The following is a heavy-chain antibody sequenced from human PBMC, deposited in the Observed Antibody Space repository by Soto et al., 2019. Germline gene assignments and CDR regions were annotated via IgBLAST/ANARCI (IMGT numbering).Heavy chain of an antibody. CDR3: ARASTGGWLDYYYYGMDV. CDR2: MNPNSGNT. Sequence: GASVKVSCKASGYTLTSYDINWVRQATGQGLEWMGWMNPNSGNTGYAQKFQGRVTMTRNTSISTAYMELSSLRSEDTAVYYCARASTGGWLDYYYYGMDVWGQGTTVTVSS. V-gene: IGHV1-8*01. J-gene: IGHJ6*02. CDR1: GYTLTSYD. D-gene: IGHD6-19*01.